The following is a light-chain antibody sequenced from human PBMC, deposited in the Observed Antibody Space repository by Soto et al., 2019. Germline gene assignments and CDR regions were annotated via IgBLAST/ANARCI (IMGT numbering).Light chain of an antibody. V-gene: IGKV3-20*01. J-gene: IGKJ2*01. CDR3: QQYDDSARYK. CDR2: ATS. CDR1: QSINTRY. Sequence: EIVLTQSPCTLSLSPGDRATLSCRASQSINTRYSAWYQQKPDQPTRLLIYATSIRAPSTPDRFSGSGSATTFTLTISRLQHEDFVAYYCQQYDDSARYKFGQGTNLDIK.